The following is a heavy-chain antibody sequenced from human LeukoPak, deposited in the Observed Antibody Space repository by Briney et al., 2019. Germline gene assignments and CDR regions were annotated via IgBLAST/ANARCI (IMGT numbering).Heavy chain of an antibody. CDR2: IIPICGTA. J-gene: IGHJ6*03. D-gene: IGHD2-2*01. Sequence: GSSVKVSCKASGGTFSSYAISWVRQAPGQGLEWMGGIIPICGTANYAQKFQGRVTITTDESTSTAYMELSRLRSEDTAVYYCATNDIVVVPAANYYYYYMDVWGKGTTVTVSS. CDR1: GGTFSSYA. V-gene: IGHV1-69*05. CDR3: ATNDIVVVPAANYYYYYMDV.